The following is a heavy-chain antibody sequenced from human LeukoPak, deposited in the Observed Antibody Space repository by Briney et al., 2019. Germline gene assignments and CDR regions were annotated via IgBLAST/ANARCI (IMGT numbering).Heavy chain of an antibody. CDR1: GYTFTSYY. CDR3: ARLRDYGDYRDAFDI. Sequence: ASVKVSCKASGYTFTSYYMHWVRQAPGQGLEWMGIINPSGGSTNYAQKFQGRVTMTRDTSTSTVYMELSGLRSEDTATYYCARLRDYGDYRDAFDIWGQGTMVTVSS. V-gene: IGHV1-46*01. J-gene: IGHJ3*02. D-gene: IGHD4-17*01. CDR2: INPSGGST.